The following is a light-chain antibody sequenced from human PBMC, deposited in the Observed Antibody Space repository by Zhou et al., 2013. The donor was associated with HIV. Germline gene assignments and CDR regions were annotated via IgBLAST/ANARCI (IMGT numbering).Light chain of an antibody. J-gene: IGKJ2*01. CDR2: GAS. CDR3: QQYNDWPYT. V-gene: IGKV3-15*01. Sequence: IVMTQSPATLSLAPGETATLSCRASQTLDTNLAWYQQRPGQAPRLLIFGASTRATGIPARFSGSGSGTEFTLTISSLQSEDFAVYYCQQYNDWPYTFGQGTKVDIK. CDR1: QTLDTN.